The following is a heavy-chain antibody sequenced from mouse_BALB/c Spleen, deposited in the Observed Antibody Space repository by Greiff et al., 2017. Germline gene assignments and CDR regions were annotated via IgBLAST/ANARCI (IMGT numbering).Heavy chain of an antibody. CDR1: GYTFTSYW. Sequence: VQLQQSGTVLARPGASVKMSCKASGYTFTSYWMHWVKQRPGQGLEWIGAIYPGNSDTSYNQKFKGKAKLTAVTSTSTAYMELSSLTNEDSAVYYCTRSGDYRGYFDYWGQGTTLTVSS. CDR2: IYPGNSDT. V-gene: IGHV1-5*01. J-gene: IGHJ2*01. CDR3: TRSGDYRGYFDY. D-gene: IGHD2-12*01.